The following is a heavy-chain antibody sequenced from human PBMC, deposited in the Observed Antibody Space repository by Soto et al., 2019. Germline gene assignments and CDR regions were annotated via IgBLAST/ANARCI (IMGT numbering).Heavy chain of an antibody. J-gene: IGHJ4*02. V-gene: IGHV4-59*01. CDR3: ARTDYGDYVGFDY. CDR2: IYYSGST. D-gene: IGHD4-17*01. Sequence: QVQLQESGPGLVKPSETLSLTCTVSGGYISSYYWSWIRQPPGKGLEWIGYIYYSGSTNYNPSLKSRVTISVDTSKNQFSLKLCSVTAADTAVYYCARTDYGDYVGFDYWGQGTLVTLSS. CDR1: GGYISSYY.